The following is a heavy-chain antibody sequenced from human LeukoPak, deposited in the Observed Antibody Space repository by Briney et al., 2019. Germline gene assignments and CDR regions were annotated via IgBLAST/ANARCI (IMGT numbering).Heavy chain of an antibody. CDR3: ARDAHYYDSSGNI. V-gene: IGHV1-69*05. CDR2: IIPIFGTA. Sequence: EASVKVSCKASGGTFSSYAISWVRQAPGQGLEWMGGIIPIFGTANYAQKFQGRVTITTDESTSTAYMELSSLRSEDTAVYYCARDAHYYDSSGNIWGQGTMVTVSS. J-gene: IGHJ3*02. D-gene: IGHD3-22*01. CDR1: GGTFSSYA.